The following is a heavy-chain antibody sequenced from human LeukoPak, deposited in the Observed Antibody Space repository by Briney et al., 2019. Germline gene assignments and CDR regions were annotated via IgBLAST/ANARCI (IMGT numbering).Heavy chain of an antibody. CDR2: IYYSGIT. CDR1: GDSISSRSYY. CDR3: ARVFPEDYGGNRFDY. V-gene: IGHV4-39*07. D-gene: IGHD4-23*01. J-gene: IGHJ4*02. Sequence: PSETLSLTCTVSGDSISSRSYYWGWIRQPPGKGLEWIGSIYYSGITYYNPSLKSRVTISVDTSKNQFSLKLSSVTAADTAVYYCARVFPEDYGGNRFDYWGQGTLVTVSS.